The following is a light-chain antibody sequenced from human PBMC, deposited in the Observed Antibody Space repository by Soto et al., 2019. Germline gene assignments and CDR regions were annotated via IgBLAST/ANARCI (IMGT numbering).Light chain of an antibody. CDR1: QSISKF. CDR2: GAS. Sequence: DIQVTQSPSSLSASVGDRVTITCRSSQSISKFLNWYQQKPGKAPKLLIYGASSLQRGVPSRFSGSGSGTDFTLTISNLQPEDSASYYCQQSYSILTFGGGTKV. CDR3: QQSYSILT. J-gene: IGKJ4*01. V-gene: IGKV1-39*01.